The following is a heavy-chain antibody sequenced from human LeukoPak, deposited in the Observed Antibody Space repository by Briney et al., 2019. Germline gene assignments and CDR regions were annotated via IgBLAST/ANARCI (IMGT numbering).Heavy chain of an antibody. CDR2: INDNGRI. Sequence: SETLSLTCAVYGGSFSNYYWAWIRQTPGKGMEWIGEINDNGRINYNPSLMSRVTVSVDTSKNQFSLRLTSVTATDTAVYYCARRWNYGRNYYVDVWGKGATVSVSS. CDR3: ARRWNYGRNYYVDV. CDR1: GGSFSNYY. V-gene: IGHV4-34*01. J-gene: IGHJ6*03. D-gene: IGHD1-7*01.